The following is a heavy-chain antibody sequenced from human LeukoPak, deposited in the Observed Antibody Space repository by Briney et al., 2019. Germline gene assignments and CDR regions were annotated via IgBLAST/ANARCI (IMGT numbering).Heavy chain of an antibody. J-gene: IGHJ4*02. CDR2: ISTAGST. D-gene: IGHD5-24*01. CDR3: ARSRGDGDRLGVLLDY. V-gene: IGHV4-61*02. Sequence: SQTLSLTCSVSGASISSGSYYWTWIRQPAGKGLEWIGRISTAGSTTYNPSLESRVTISLDTSKNQFSLNVNSVTAAHTALYYCARSRGDGDRLGVLLDYWGQGILVTVSS. CDR1: GASISSGSYY.